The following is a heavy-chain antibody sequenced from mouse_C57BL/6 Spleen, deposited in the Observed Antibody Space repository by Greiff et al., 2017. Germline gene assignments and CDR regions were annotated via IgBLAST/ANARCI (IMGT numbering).Heavy chain of an antibody. CDR1: GYTFTDYY. D-gene: IGHD1-1*01. CDR3: AGSRDYYGSSSGC. J-gene: IGHJ2*01. Sequence: EVQLQQSGPELVKPGASVKISCKASGYTFTDYYMNWVKQSHGKSLEWIGDINPNNGGTSYNQKFKGKATLTVDKSSSTACMELRSLTSEDSAVYCCAGSRDYYGSSSGCWGEGATLTVSS. CDR2: INPNNGGT. V-gene: IGHV1-26*01.